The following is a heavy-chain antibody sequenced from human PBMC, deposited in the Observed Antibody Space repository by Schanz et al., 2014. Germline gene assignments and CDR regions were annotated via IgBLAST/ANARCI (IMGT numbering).Heavy chain of an antibody. CDR1: GGTFNSYT. Sequence: QVQLVQSGAEVKKPGSSMKVSCKASGGTFNSYTINWVRQAPGQGLEWMGRIIPILGIANYAQKFQGRVTITADRSTSTAYMELSSLRSEDTAVYYCARDPSFSMVRGVIIDSYYYGMDVWGQGTTXTVSS. J-gene: IGHJ6*02. CDR3: ARDPSFSMVRGVIIDSYYYGMDV. CDR2: IIPILGIA. V-gene: IGHV1-69*08. D-gene: IGHD3-10*01.